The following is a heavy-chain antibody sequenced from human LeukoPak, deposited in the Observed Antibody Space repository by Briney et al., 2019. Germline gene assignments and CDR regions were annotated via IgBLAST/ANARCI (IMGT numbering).Heavy chain of an antibody. V-gene: IGHV3-33*06. Sequence: GRSLRLSCATSGFTFSAYALHWVRQAPGKGLEWVAVICYDGSTKYYTDSVKGRFTISRDNSKNTQYLQMDSLRAEDTAVYYCAKDRLRGYTYGYPDYWGQGTLVTVSS. CDR3: AKDRLRGYTYGYPDY. J-gene: IGHJ4*02. CDR2: ICYDGSTK. CDR1: GFTFSAYA. D-gene: IGHD5-18*01.